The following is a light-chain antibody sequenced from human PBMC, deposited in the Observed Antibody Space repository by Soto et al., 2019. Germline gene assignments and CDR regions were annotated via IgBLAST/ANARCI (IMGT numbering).Light chain of an antibody. Sequence: QSVLTQPRSASGTPGQRVTISCSGSSSNIGSNTVNWYRQLPGTAPKLLIYSTNQRPSGVPDRFSGSNSGTSASLAISGLQSEDEADYYCATWDDSLNGYVFGTGNKVTAL. V-gene: IGLV1-44*01. CDR2: STN. CDR3: ATWDDSLNGYV. J-gene: IGLJ1*01. CDR1: SSNIGSNT.